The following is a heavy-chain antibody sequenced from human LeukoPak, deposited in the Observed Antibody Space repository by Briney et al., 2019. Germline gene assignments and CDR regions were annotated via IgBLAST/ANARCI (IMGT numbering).Heavy chain of an antibody. D-gene: IGHD6-19*01. CDR1: GGSISSYY. V-gene: IGHV4-4*07. CDR2: IYTSGST. CDR3: ARDSFSYSSGIDFDY. J-gene: IGHJ4*02. Sequence: SETLSLTCTVSGGSISSYYWSWILQPAGKGLEWIGRIYTSGSTNYNPSLKSRVTMSVDTSKNQFSLKLSSVTAADTAVYYCARDSFSYSSGIDFDYWGQGTLVTVSS.